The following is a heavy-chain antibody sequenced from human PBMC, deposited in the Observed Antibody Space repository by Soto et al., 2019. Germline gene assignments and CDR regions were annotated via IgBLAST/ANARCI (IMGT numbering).Heavy chain of an antibody. D-gene: IGHD2-15*01. Sequence: QRLSCAASGFTFSNYWMNWVRQAPGKGLECVANINEHGSERSYVDSVEGRFTVSRDNVKNSVYLQMNSLRIDDTAVYYCVKGISTPGIDIWGQGTLVTVSS. J-gene: IGHJ4*02. CDR2: INEHGSER. V-gene: IGHV3-7*03. CDR1: GFTFSNYW. CDR3: VKGISTPGIDI.